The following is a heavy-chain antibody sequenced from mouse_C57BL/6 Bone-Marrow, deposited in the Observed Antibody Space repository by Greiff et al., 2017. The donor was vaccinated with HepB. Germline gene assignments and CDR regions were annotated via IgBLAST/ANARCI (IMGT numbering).Heavy chain of an antibody. CDR3: ARRDYGFDY. V-gene: IGHV1-63*01. CDR2: IYPGGGYT. Sequence: QVHVKQSGAELVRPGTSVKMSCKASGYTFTNYWIGWAKQRPGHGLEWIGDIYPGGGYTNYNEKFKGKATLTADKSSSTAYMQFSSLTSEDSAIYYCARRDYGFDYWGQGTTLTVSS. CDR1: GYTFTNYW. J-gene: IGHJ2*01. D-gene: IGHD1-1*01.